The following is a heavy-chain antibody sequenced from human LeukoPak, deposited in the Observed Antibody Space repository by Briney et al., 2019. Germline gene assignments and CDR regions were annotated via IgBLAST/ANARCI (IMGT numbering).Heavy chain of an antibody. D-gene: IGHD1-26*01. Sequence: SETLSLTCTASGGSISSYYWSWIRQPPGKGLEWIGNIYYSGSTNYNPSLKSRVTISVDTSKNQFSLKLSSVTAADTAVYYCASSRVGATSFYWFDPWGQGTLVTVSS. CDR3: ASSRVGATSFYWFDP. CDR1: GGSISSYY. J-gene: IGHJ5*02. CDR2: IYYSGST. V-gene: IGHV4-59*01.